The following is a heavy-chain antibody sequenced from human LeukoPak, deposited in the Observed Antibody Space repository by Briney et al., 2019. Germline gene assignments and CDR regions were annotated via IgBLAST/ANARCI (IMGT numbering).Heavy chain of an antibody. CDR3: ARDSPYCSSTSCPFDY. CDR2: ISGSGGST. Sequence: GGSLRLSCTASGFTFSTCAMSWVRQAPGKGLEWVSAISGSGGSTYYADSVKGRFTISRDNSKNTLYLQMNSLRAEDTAVYYCARDSPYCSSTSCPFDYWGQGTLVTVSS. J-gene: IGHJ4*02. D-gene: IGHD2-2*01. V-gene: IGHV3-23*01. CDR1: GFTFSTCA.